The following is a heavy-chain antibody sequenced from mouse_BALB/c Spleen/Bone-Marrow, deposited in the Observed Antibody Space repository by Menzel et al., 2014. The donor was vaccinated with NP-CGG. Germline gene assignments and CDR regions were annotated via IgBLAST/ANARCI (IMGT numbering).Heavy chain of an antibody. CDR2: INPYNDGT. CDR3: ARGYYGPSWFAY. V-gene: IGHV1-14*01. D-gene: IGHD1-2*01. CDR1: GYTFTSYV. J-gene: IGHJ3*01. Sequence: EVKLLESGPELVKPGASVEMSCKASGYTFTSYVMHWVKQKPGQGLEWIGYINPYNDGTKYNEKFKGKATLTSDKSSSTAYMELSSLTSEDSAVYYCARGYYGPSWFAYWGQGTLVTVSA.